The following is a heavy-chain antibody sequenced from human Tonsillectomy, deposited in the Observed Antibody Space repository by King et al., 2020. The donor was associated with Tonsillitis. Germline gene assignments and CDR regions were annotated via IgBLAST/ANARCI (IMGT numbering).Heavy chain of an antibody. J-gene: IGHJ6*02. V-gene: IGHV4-61*01. Sequence: VQLQESGPGLVKPSETLSLTCTVSGGSVSSGSYYWSWIRQPPGKGLEWIGYIYYSGSTNYNPSLKSRVTISVETSKNQFSLKLSSVTAADTAVYYCARTLVGADYYYYGMDVWGQGTTVTVAS. CDR1: GGSVSSGSYY. CDR2: IYYSGST. CDR3: ARTLVGADYYYYGMDV. D-gene: IGHD1-26*01.